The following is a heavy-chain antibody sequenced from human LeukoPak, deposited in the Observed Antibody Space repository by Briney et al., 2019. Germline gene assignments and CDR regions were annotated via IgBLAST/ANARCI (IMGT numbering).Heavy chain of an antibody. J-gene: IGHJ4*02. CDR1: GFTFSSYA. CDR2: ISYDGSNK. CDR3: ARESRG. V-gene: IGHV3-30-3*01. Sequence: GFLRLSCAASGFTFSSYAMHWVRQAPGKGLEWVAVISYDGSNKYYADSVKGRFTISRDNSKNTLYLQMNSLRAEDTAVYYCARESRGWGQGTLVTVSS.